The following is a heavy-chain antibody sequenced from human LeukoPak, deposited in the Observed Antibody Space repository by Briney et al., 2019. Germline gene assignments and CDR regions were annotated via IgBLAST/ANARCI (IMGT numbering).Heavy chain of an antibody. CDR3: ARVPYYYDSSGYYAGY. CDR1: GGTFSSYA. D-gene: IGHD3-22*01. Sequence: SVKVSCKASGGTFSSYAISWVRQAPGQGLEWMGGIMPIFGTANYAQKFQGRVTITADESTSTAYMELSSLRSEDTAVYYCARVPYYYDSSGYYAGYWGQGTLVTVSS. J-gene: IGHJ4*02. CDR2: IMPIFGTA. V-gene: IGHV1-69*13.